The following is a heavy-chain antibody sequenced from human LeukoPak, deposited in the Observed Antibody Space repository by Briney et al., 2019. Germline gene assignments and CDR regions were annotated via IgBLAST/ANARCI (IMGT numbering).Heavy chain of an antibody. J-gene: IGHJ4*02. CDR1: GYTFTSYD. CDR2: MNPNSGNT. CDR3: ARGATYYDFWSGYLYYFDY. D-gene: IGHD3-3*01. V-gene: IGHV1-8*01. Sequence: ASVKVSCKASGYTFTSYDINWVRQATGQGLEWMGWMNPNSGNTGYAQKFQGRVTMTRNTSISTAYMELSSLRSEDTAVYYCARGATYYDFWSGYLYYFDYWGQGTLSPSPQ.